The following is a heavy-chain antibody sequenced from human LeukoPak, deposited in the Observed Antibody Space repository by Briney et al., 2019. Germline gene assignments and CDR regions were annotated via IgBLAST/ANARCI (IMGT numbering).Heavy chain of an antibody. V-gene: IGHV4-61*09. CDR3: ARAPSGDFWSGYYFTWFDP. CDR1: GGSISSGSYY. D-gene: IGHD3-3*01. Sequence: SETLSLTCTVSGGSISSGSYYWGWIRQPAGKGLEWIGHIYTSGSTNYNPSLKSRVTISVDTSKNQFSLKLSSVTAADTAVYYCARAPSGDFWSGYYFTWFDPWGQGTLVTVSS. J-gene: IGHJ5*02. CDR2: IYTSGST.